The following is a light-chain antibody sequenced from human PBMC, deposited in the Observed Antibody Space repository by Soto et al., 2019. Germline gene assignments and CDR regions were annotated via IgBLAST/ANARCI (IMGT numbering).Light chain of an antibody. V-gene: IGKV3-15*01. J-gene: IGKJ4*01. Sequence: EIVMTQSPATLSVSPGERATLSCRASQSVGSNLAWYQQKPGQSPRLLIYDASTTATGIPARFSGRGSGTEFTLTISRLQSEDFAVYYCQQYNNWPLTFGGGTKVEL. CDR3: QQYNNWPLT. CDR1: QSVGSN. CDR2: DAS.